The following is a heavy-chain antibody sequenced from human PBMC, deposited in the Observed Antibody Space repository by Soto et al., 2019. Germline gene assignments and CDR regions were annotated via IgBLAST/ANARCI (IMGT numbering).Heavy chain of an antibody. Sequence: GESLKISCQGSGYTFNIYWIGWVRQMPGKGLEWMGIIYPGDSDTKYSPSFQGQVTISVDKSTNTAYLQWSSLKASDTAIYYCVRPVQFSSGVGVWGQGTTVTVSS. V-gene: IGHV5-51*01. CDR1: GYTFNIYW. J-gene: IGHJ6*02. CDR2: IYPGDSDT. CDR3: VRPVQFSSGVGV.